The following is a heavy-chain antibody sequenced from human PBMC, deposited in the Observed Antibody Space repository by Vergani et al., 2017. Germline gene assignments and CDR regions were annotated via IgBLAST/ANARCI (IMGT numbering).Heavy chain of an antibody. CDR1: GGSISSSSYH. CDR3: ARRSTPGAFDI. J-gene: IGHJ3*02. V-gene: IGHV4-39*07. CDR2: IYYSGST. Sequence: QLQLQESGPGLVKPSETLSLTCTVSGGSISSSSYHWGWIRQPPGKGLEWIGSIYYSGSTYYNPSLKSRVTISVDTSKNQFSLKLSSVTAADTAVYYCARRSTPGAFDIWGQGTMVTVSS. D-gene: IGHD2-15*01.